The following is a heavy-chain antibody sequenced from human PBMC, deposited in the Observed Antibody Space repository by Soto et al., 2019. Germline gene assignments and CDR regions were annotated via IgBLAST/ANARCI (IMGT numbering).Heavy chain of an antibody. Sequence: GGSLRLSCAASGFTVSSNYMSWVRQAPGKGLEWVSVIYSGGSTYYAVSVKGRFTISRDNAKNTLYLQMNSLRAEETAVYYCARDRGYDIFTGYFSTPPDYYYGMDVWGQGTTVTVSS. CDR2: IYSGGST. CDR1: GFTVSSNY. V-gene: IGHV3-53*01. CDR3: ARDRGYDIFTGYFSTPPDYYYGMDV. J-gene: IGHJ6*02. D-gene: IGHD3-9*01.